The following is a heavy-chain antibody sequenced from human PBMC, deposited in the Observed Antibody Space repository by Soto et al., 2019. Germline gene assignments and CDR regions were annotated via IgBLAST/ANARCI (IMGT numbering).Heavy chain of an antibody. J-gene: IGHJ6*02. Sequence: EVQLVASGGGLVQPGESLRLSCVASGFTLGTYWMSWARQAQGTGLEWLASIKQDGSEEFSVDSVKGRFTISRDNAKNSLFLQLNSLRGADTGVYYCARDRDNVYYGQESWGLDVWGPGTTVTASS. CDR1: GFTLGTYW. CDR3: ARDRDNVYYGQESWGLDV. D-gene: IGHD4-17*01. V-gene: IGHV3-7*05. CDR2: IKQDGSEE.